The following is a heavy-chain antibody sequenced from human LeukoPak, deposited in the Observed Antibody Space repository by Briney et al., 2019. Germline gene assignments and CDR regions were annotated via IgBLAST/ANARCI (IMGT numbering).Heavy chain of an antibody. J-gene: IGHJ4*02. CDR1: GGSISSGDYY. V-gene: IGHV4-30-4*01. CDR2: IYYSGST. CDR3: ARLGSGYYLYYFDY. Sequence: PSQTLSLTCTVSGGSISSGDYYWSWIRQPPGKGLEWIGYIYYSGSTYYNPSLKSRVTISVDTSKNQFSLKLSSVTAADTAVYYCARLGSGYYLYYFDYWGQGTLVTVSS. D-gene: IGHD3-22*01.